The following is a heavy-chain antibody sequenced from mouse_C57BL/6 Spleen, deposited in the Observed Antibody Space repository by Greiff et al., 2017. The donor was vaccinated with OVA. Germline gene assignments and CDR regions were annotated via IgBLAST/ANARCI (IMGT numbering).Heavy chain of an antibody. Sequence: VQLQRSGPELVKPGASVKISCKASGYAFSSSWMNWVKQRPGKGLEWIGRIYPGDGDTNYNGKFKGKATLTADKSSSTAYMQLSSLTSEDSAVYFCARDSGYYWYFDVWGTGTTVTVSS. D-gene: IGHD2-2*01. CDR2: IYPGDGDT. V-gene: IGHV1-82*01. CDR1: GYAFSSSW. J-gene: IGHJ1*03. CDR3: ARDSGYYWYFDV.